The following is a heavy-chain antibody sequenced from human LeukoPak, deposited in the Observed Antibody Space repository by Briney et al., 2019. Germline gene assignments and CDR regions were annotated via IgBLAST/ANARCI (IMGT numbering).Heavy chain of an antibody. J-gene: IGHJ5*02. Sequence: ASVKVSCKASGYTFTSYDINWVRQATGQGLEWMGWMNPNSGDTGYPQKFQGRVTMTRDTSITTAYMELSSLRSEDTAVYYCARSCVGSGISFDLWGQGTLVTVSS. V-gene: IGHV1-8*01. CDR3: ARSCVGSGISFDL. D-gene: IGHD3-10*01. CDR2: MNPNSGDT. CDR1: GYTFTSYD.